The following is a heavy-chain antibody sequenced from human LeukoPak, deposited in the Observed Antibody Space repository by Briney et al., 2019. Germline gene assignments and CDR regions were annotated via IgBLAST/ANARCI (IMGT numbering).Heavy chain of an antibody. CDR3: ASGLIVVVPAAIYWFDP. CDR1: GGSISSSSYY. CDR2: IYYSGST. D-gene: IGHD2-2*01. V-gene: IGHV4-39*07. Sequence: PSETLSLTCTVSGGSISSSSYYWGWIRQPPGKGLEWIGSIYYSGSTYYNPSLKSRVTISVDTSKNQFSLKLSSVTAADTAVYYCASGLIVVVPAAIYWFDPWGQGTLVTVSS. J-gene: IGHJ5*02.